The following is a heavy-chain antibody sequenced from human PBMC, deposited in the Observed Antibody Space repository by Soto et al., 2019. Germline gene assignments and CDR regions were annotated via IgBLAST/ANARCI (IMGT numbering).Heavy chain of an antibody. CDR2: ISYDGSNK. D-gene: IGHD1-7*01. J-gene: IGHJ6*02. Sequence: QVQLVESGGGVVQPGRSLRLSCAASGFTFSSYGMHWVRQAPGKGLEWVAVISYDGSNKYYADSVKGRFTISRDNSKNTLYLQMNSLRAEDTAVYYCAINWNYAYYYGMDVWGQGTTVTVSS. V-gene: IGHV3-30*03. CDR3: AINWNYAYYYGMDV. CDR1: GFTFSSYG.